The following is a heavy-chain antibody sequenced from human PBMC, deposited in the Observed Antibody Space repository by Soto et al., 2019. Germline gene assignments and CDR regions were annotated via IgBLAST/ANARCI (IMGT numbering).Heavy chain of an antibody. V-gene: IGHV1-2*02. D-gene: IGHD2-2*01. CDR3: ARDLPVPAPYGMDV. J-gene: IGHJ6*02. Sequence: ASVKVSCKASGYTFTGYYMHWVRQAPGQGLEWMGWINPNSGGTNYAQKFQGRVTMTRDTSISTSYMELSRLRSDDTAVYYCARDLPVPAPYGMDVWGQGTTVTVSS. CDR2: INPNSGGT. CDR1: GYTFTGYY.